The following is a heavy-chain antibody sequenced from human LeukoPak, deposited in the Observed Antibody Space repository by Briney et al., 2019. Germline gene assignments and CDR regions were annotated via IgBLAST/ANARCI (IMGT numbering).Heavy chain of an antibody. D-gene: IGHD3-10*01. V-gene: IGHV3-30*04. CDR2: ISYDGSNK. CDR3: ARGIMVRGVKDNWFDP. CDR1: GFTFSSYA. Sequence: PGGSLRLSCAASGFTFSSYAMHWVRQAPGKGLEWVAVISYDGSNKYYADSVKGRFTISRDNSKNTLYLQMNSLRAEDTAVYYCARGIMVRGVKDNWFDPWGQGTLVTVSS. J-gene: IGHJ5*02.